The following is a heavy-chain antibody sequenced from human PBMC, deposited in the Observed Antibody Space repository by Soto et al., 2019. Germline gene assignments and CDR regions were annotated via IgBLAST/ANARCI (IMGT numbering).Heavy chain of an antibody. CDR1: GFTFSDYY. V-gene: IGHV3-11*05. CDR2: ISGSRTDT. D-gene: IGHD1-1*01. J-gene: IGHJ4*02. CDR3: ARPVRQPRE. Sequence: QGQLVESGGGLVKPGGSLRLSCAASGFTFSDYYMAWIRQAPGKGLEWVSYISGSRTDTNSADSVKGRFTISRDNAKSTLYLQMNSLRVEDSAVYYCARPVRQPREWGQGPLVTVSS.